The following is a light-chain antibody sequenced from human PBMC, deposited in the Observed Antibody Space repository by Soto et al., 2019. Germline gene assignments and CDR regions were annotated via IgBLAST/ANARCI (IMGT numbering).Light chain of an antibody. Sequence: QSVLTQPPSASGTPGQRVTISCSGSSSNIGSNTVNWYQQLPGTAPKLLSYSNNQRPSGVPDRFSGSKSGTSASLAISGLQSEDETDDYCAAWDDSMNGVICGVGTKLTVL. CDR3: AAWDDSMNGVI. J-gene: IGLJ2*01. CDR1: SSNIGSNT. V-gene: IGLV1-44*01. CDR2: SNN.